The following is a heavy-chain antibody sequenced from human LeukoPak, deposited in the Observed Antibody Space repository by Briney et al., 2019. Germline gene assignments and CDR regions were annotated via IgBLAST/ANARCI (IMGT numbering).Heavy chain of an antibody. CDR2: IYYSGST. CDR3: ARAIVAAAALGTYYFDY. CDR1: GGSISSGGYY. J-gene: IGHJ4*02. D-gene: IGHD6-13*01. Sequence: SETLSLTCTVSGGSISSGGYYWSWIRQHPGKGLEWIGYIYYSGSTYYNPSLKSRVTISVDTSKNQFSLKLSSVTAADTAVYYCARAIVAAAALGTYYFDYWGQGTLVTVSS. V-gene: IGHV4-31*03.